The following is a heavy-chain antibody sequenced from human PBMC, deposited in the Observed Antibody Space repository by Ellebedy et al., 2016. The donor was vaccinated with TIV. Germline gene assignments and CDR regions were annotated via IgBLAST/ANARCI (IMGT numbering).Heavy chain of an antibody. Sequence: PGGSLRLSCKGSRYSFTSYWIGWVRQMPGKGLEWIGLIYPGDSDTRYSPSFQGQVTISADKSISTAYLQLSSLKASDTAMYYCARLAAGLYYYYYGMDVWGQGTAVTVSS. D-gene: IGHD6-19*01. CDR3: ARLAAGLYYYYYGMDV. V-gene: IGHV5-51*01. CDR1: RYSFTSYW. CDR2: IYPGDSDT. J-gene: IGHJ6*02.